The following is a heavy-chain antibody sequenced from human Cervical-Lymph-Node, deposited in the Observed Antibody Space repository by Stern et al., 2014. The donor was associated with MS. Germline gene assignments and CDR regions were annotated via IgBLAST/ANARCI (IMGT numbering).Heavy chain of an antibody. CDR2: LITSDGRT. CDR3: ARDYFEQQVLLY. Sequence: QLVESGAELEKPGASVKVSCKASGYTFTSYHMHWVRQAPGQGLEWMGILITSDGRTSYAQKLEDRVTMTRDTSTSTVYMELSSRRTEDTAVYYCARDYFEQQVLLYWGQGTLVTVSS. J-gene: IGHJ4*02. V-gene: IGHV1-46*01. D-gene: IGHD6-13*01. CDR1: GYTFTSYH.